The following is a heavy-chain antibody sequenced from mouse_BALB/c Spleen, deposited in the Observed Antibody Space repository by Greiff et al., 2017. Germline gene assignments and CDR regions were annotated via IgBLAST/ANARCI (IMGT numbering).Heavy chain of an antibody. CDR2: INPYNGDT. Sequence: EVMLVESGPELVKPGASVKISCKTSGYSFTGYFMNWVKQSHGKSLEWIGRINPYNGDTFYNQKFKGKATLTVDKSSSTAHMELLSLTSEDSAVYYCGTYYGNYEYAMDYWGQGTSVTVSS. J-gene: IGHJ4*01. D-gene: IGHD2-10*01. CDR3: GTYYGNYEYAMDY. V-gene: IGHV1-37*01. CDR1: GYSFTGYF.